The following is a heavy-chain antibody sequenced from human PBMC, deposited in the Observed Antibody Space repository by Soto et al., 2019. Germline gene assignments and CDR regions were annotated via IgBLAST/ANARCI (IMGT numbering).Heavy chain of an antibody. CDR3: AKGYHDCWSGYYISPYGMDV. CDR2: ISSRGSPI. CDR1: GFTFRDYY. D-gene: IGHD3-3*01. Sequence: GGSLRLSCPVPGFTFRDYYMRWIRQAPGKGLEWVSYISSRGSPIYYENSVKGRFTISRDNAKNSLYLQMNGLRAEDTAVYYCAKGYHDCWSGYYISPYGMDVWGQGTTVTVSS. J-gene: IGHJ6*02. V-gene: IGHV3-11*01.